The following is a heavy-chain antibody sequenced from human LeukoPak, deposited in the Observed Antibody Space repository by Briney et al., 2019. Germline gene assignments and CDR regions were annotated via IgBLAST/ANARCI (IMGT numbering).Heavy chain of an antibody. V-gene: IGHV5-51*01. CDR2: IYPGDSDT. J-gene: IGHJ4*02. CDR3: ARHDYGGNSGIRFDY. Sequence: GESLKISCKGSGYSFTSYWIGWVRQMPGKGLEWMGTIYPGDSDTRYSPSFQGQVTISADKSISTAYLQWSSLKASDTAMYYCARHDYGGNSGIRFDYWGQGTLVTVSS. D-gene: IGHD4-23*01. CDR1: GYSFTSYW.